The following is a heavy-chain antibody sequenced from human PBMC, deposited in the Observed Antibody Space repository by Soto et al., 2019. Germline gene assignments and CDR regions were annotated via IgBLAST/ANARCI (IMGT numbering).Heavy chain of an antibody. CDR1: GFTFSSYG. CDR3: AKGAGWNDEGFYYYMDV. Sequence: QVHLVESGGGVVQPGRSLRLSCAASGFTFSSYGMHWVRQAPGKGLEWVAVISYDGRHKYYADSVKGRFTISRDNSKNTLFLQMNSLRVEDTALYYCAKGAGWNDEGFYYYMDVWGKGTTVPVSS. J-gene: IGHJ6*03. CDR2: ISYDGRHK. D-gene: IGHD1-1*01. V-gene: IGHV3-30*18.